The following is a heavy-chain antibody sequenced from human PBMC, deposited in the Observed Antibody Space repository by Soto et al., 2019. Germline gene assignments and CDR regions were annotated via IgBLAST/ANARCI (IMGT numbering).Heavy chain of an antibody. CDR1: GFTCRSHG. J-gene: IGHJ4*02. D-gene: IGHD2-8*02. CDR3: ANGYYTGGSYYPFDY. CDR2: ISYSVSST. V-gene: IGHV3-23*01. Sequence: PGGSKRLSSAASGFTCRSHGRNWVRRAPGKGLEWVSGISYSVSSTYYADSVKGRFTISRDNSKNTLYLQMNSLRAEDTALYYCANGYYTGGSYYPFDYWGQGTLVTVSS.